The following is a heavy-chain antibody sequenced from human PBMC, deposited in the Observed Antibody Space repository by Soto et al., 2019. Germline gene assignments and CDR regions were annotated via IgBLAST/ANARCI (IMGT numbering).Heavy chain of an antibody. D-gene: IGHD6-13*01. J-gene: IGHJ4*02. V-gene: IGHV4-31*01. CDR1: GGSISSGVHY. CDR3: ARDVGGYSSSWSPSYFDY. Sequence: QVQLQESGPGLVKPSQTLSLTCTVSGGSISSGVHYWSWIRQHPGKGLEWIGYIYYRGSTYYNPSLESLVTMSVDTSQSQFCLKLSSVAAADTAVYYCARDVGGYSSSWSPSYFDYCGQGTLVTVSS. CDR2: IYYRGST.